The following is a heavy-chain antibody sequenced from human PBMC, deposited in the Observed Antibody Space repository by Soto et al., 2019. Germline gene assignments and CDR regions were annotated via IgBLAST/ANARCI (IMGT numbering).Heavy chain of an antibody. Sequence: ASVKVSCKASGYTFTSYGISWVRQAPGQGLEWMGWISAYNGNTNYAQKLQGRVTMTTDTSTSTAYMELRSLRSDDTAVYYCARMTIFGVVNNWFDPWGQGTLVTVSS. J-gene: IGHJ5*02. CDR2: ISAYNGNT. CDR3: ARMTIFGVVNNWFDP. D-gene: IGHD3-3*01. CDR1: GYTFTSYG. V-gene: IGHV1-18*01.